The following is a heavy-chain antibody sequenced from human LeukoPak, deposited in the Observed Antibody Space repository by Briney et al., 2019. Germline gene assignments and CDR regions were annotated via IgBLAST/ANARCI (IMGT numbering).Heavy chain of an antibody. J-gene: IGHJ4*02. V-gene: IGHV3-23*01. CDR1: GFTFSSYA. D-gene: IGHD2-15*01. CDR3: VKVAHVVVVAATPANFDY. CDR2: ISGSGGST. Sequence: GGSLRLSCAASGFTFSSYAMSWGRQAPGKGLEWVSAISGSGGSTYYADSVKGRFTISRDNSKNTLYLQMNSLRVEDTAVYYCVKVAHVVVVAATPANFDYWGQGTLVTVSS.